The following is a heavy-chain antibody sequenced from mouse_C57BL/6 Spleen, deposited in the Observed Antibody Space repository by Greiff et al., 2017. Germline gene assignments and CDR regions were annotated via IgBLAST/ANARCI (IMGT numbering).Heavy chain of an antibody. CDR3: ARGVYYDSPGFAY. V-gene: IGHV3-1*01. CDR1: GYSITSGYD. D-gene: IGHD2-4*01. J-gene: IGHJ3*01. CDR2: ISYSGST. Sequence: EVQLQESGPGMVKPSQSLSLTCTVTGYSITSGYDWHWIRHFPGNKLEWMGYISYSGSTNYNPSLKSRISITHDTSKNHFFLKLNSVTTEDTATYYCARGVYYDSPGFAYWGQGTLVTVSA.